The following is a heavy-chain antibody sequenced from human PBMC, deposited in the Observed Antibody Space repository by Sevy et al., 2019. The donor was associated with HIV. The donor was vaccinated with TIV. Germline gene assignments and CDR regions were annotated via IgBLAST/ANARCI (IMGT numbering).Heavy chain of an antibody. CDR2: ISSSGSTI. V-gene: IGHV3-11*04. D-gene: IGHD3-16*01. CDR1: GFTFSDYY. CDR3: ARRKLRADAFDI. Sequence: GGSLRLSCAASGFTFSDYYMSWIRQAPGKGLEWVSYISSSGSTIYYADSVKGRFTISRDNAKNSLYLQMNGLRAEDTAVYYCARRKLRADAFDIWGQGTMVTVSS. J-gene: IGHJ3*02.